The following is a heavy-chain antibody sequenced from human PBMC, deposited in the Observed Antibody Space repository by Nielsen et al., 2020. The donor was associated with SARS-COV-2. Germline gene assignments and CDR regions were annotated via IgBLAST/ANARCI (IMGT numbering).Heavy chain of an antibody. D-gene: IGHD4-17*01. V-gene: IGHV7-4-1*02. CDR2: INTNTGNP. Sequence: ASVKVSCKASGYTFTSYAMNWVRQAPGQGLEWMGWINTNTGNPTYAQGFTGRFVFSLDTSVSTAYLQISSLKAEDTAVYYCARDSTGRALNDAFDIWGQGTMVTVSS. CDR3: ARDSTGRALNDAFDI. J-gene: IGHJ3*02. CDR1: GYTFTSYA.